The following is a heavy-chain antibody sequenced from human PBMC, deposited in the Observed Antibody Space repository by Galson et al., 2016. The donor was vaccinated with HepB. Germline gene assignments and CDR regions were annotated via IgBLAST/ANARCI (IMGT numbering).Heavy chain of an antibody. CDR3: AIGAMGATWRN. CDR1: GSGFRAYG. J-gene: IGHJ4*02. CDR2: ISGTGDNP. Sequence: SGSGFRAYGMSWVRQAPGKGLEWVSDISGTGDNPHYAESVKGRLTMSRDNSKDTVYLEMNNLRVDDTAVYYCAIGAMGATWRNWGQGTLVTVSS. V-gene: IGHV3-23*01. D-gene: IGHD1-26*01.